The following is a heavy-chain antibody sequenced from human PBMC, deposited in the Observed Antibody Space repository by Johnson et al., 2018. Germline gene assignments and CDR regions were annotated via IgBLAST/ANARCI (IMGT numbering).Heavy chain of an antibody. CDR1: GFTFSKYG. D-gene: IGHD5-18*01. Sequence: QVQLVESGGGVVQPGRSLRLSCAASGFTFSKYGMHWVRQAPGKGLECVAVISNDGNNKYYGDSVKGRFTISRDNSKNTLFLQMNSLRSEDTAGYFCAKDGRGYSYGYNYHDYTDVWGKGTTVTVSS. CDR3: AKDGRGYSYGYNYHDYTDV. V-gene: IGHV3-30*18. J-gene: IGHJ6*03. CDR2: ISNDGNNK.